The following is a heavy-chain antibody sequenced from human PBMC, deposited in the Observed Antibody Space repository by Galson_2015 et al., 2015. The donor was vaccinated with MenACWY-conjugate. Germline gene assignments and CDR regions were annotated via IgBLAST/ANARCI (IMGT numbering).Heavy chain of an antibody. V-gene: IGHV4-59*01. CDR3: ARSNYYDSKGFDY. CDR2: IYYSGST. D-gene: IGHD3-22*01. CDR1: GGSISSYY. J-gene: IGHJ4*02. Sequence: SETLSLTCTVSGGSISSYYWSWIRQPPGKGLEWIGYIYYSGSTNYNPSLKSRVTISVDTSKNQFSLKLSSVTAADTAVYYCARSNYYDSKGFDYWGQGTLVTLSS.